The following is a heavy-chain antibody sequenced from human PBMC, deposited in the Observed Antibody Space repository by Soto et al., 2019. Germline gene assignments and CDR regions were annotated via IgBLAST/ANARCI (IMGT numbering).Heavy chain of an antibody. Sequence: PGGSLRLSCAASEFTFSNNAMIWVRQAPGKGLEWVSAITGSGTTAFYADSVKGRFTISRDNSKNTLYLYMSSLRADDTAIYYCAKDFTAYISSWFHFWGQGTLVTVSS. D-gene: IGHD2-2*01. V-gene: IGHV3-23*01. J-gene: IGHJ5*01. CDR1: EFTFSNNA. CDR3: AKDFTAYISSWFHF. CDR2: ITGSGTTA.